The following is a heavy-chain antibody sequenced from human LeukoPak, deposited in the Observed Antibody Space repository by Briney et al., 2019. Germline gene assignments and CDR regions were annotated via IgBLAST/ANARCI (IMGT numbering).Heavy chain of an antibody. CDR2: IELGGSEK. D-gene: IGHD6-19*01. Sequence: GGSLRLPCAASGFTFSTYWMSWVRQAPGRGLEWVANIELGGSEKYYVDSVKGRFTISRGNTKNSLYLQRNSLRAEDTAVYYCTALALGSGWPDYWGQGTLVTVSS. J-gene: IGHJ4*02. CDR3: TALALGSGWPDY. V-gene: IGHV3-7*01. CDR1: GFTFSTYW.